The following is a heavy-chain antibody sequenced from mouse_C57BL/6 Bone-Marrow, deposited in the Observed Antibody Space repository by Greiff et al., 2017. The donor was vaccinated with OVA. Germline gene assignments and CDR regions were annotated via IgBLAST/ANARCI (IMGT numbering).Heavy chain of an antibody. D-gene: IGHD2-5*01. Sequence: VKLMESGAELVRPGTSVKVSCKASGYAFTNYLIEWVKQRPGQGLEWIGVINPGSGGTNYNEKFKGKATLTADKSSSTAYMQLSSLTSEDSAVYFCARWAYSNPYFDYWGQGTTLTVSS. V-gene: IGHV1-54*01. CDR2: INPGSGGT. CDR3: ARWAYSNPYFDY. J-gene: IGHJ2*01. CDR1: GYAFTNYL.